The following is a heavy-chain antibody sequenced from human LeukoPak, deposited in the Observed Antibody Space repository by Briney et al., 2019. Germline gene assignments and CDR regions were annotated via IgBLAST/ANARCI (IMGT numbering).Heavy chain of an antibody. Sequence: PSETLSLTCTLSGGSISSSSYYWGWIRQPPWKGLEWIGSIYHSGSTYYNPSLKSRVTISVDTSKNQFSLKLSSVTAADTAVYYCAREVGNYDFWSGYGEVKYFDYWGQGTLVTVSS. CDR1: GGSISSSSYY. CDR3: AREVGNYDFWSGYGEVKYFDY. V-gene: IGHV4-39*07. CDR2: IYHSGST. J-gene: IGHJ4*02. D-gene: IGHD3-3*01.